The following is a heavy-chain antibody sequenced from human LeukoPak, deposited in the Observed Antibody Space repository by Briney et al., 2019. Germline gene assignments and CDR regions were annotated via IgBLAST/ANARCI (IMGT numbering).Heavy chain of an antibody. CDR3: AKCAAGGGSCYGWN. D-gene: IGHD2-15*01. Sequence: GGSLRLSCATSGFTFSNYAMTWVRQTPGKGLECVSAITSGGDTHYADSVKGRFTVSRDNSENTLYMQINSLRAEDTAVYYCAKCAAGGGSCYGWNWGQGTLVTVSS. J-gene: IGHJ4*02. CDR2: ITSGGDT. V-gene: IGHV3-23*01. CDR1: GFTFSNYA.